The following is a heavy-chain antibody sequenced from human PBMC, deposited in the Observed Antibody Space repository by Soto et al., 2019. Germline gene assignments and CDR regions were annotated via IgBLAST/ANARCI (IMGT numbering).Heavy chain of an antibody. CDR1: GYTFTSYD. CDR2: MNPNSCNT. J-gene: IGHJ6*02. V-gene: IGHV1-8*01. Sequence: QVQLVQSGAEVKKPGASVKVSCKASGYTFTSYDINWVRQATGQGLEGMGWMNPNSCNTGSAQKFKVRVTMARNTANSTAYMELSSLRSENTAGYYGARARAHYGMDAWRQGTPVTVSS. CDR3: ARARAHYGMDA.